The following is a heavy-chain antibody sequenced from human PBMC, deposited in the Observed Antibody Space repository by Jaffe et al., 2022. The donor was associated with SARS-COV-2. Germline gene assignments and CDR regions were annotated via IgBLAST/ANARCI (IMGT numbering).Heavy chain of an antibody. Sequence: EVQLLESGGGLVQPGGSLRLSCAASGFSFDSYAMNWVRQAPGTGLEWVSTISGSGGSTYYADSLKGRFTVSRDNSKNTLYLQMNSLRTEDTAVYYCAKPLYGSGTYVFYGMDVWGRGTTVTVSS. CDR2: ISGSGGST. D-gene: IGHD3-10*01. CDR1: GFSFDSYA. V-gene: IGHV3-23*01. CDR3: AKPLYGSGTYVFYGMDV. J-gene: IGHJ6*02.